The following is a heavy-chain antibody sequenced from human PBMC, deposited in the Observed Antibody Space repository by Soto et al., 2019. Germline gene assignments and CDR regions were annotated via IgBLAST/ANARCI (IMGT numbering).Heavy chain of an antibody. CDR3: ARCLTGYSTYFDH. V-gene: IGHV3-74*01. D-gene: IGHD3-9*01. Sequence: EVQLVESGGGVVKPGGSLRLSCAASGFVFSGHWIHWVRQVPGKGLVWVSRVNSDGSSTGYADSVKGRFTSSRDNAENTAFLQMNSLRAEDTAVYYCARCLTGYSTYFDHWGRGTLVTVSS. CDR1: GFVFSGHW. CDR2: VNSDGSST. J-gene: IGHJ4*02.